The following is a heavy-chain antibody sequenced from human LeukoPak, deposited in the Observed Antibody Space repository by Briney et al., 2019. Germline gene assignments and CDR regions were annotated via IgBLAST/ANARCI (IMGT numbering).Heavy chain of an antibody. D-gene: IGHD2-2*01. CDR3: AKPSSAMFVSPNVRRGVSAGWDFQH. V-gene: IGHV3-64*01. Sequence: PGGSLRLSCAASGFTFSSYAMHWVRQAPGKGLEYVSAISSNGGSTYYANSVKGRFTISRDNSKNTLYLQMGSLRAEDMAVYYCAKPSSAMFVSPNVRRGVSAGWDFQHWGQGTLVTVSS. J-gene: IGHJ1*01. CDR1: GFTFSSYA. CDR2: ISSNGGST.